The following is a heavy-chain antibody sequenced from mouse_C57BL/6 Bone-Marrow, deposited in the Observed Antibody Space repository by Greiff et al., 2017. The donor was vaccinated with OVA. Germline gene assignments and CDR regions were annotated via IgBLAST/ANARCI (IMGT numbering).Heavy chain of an antibody. CDR3: TRDPRGSSPMDY. J-gene: IGHJ4*01. V-gene: IGHV5-9-1*02. CDR2: ISSGGDYI. CDR1: GFTFSSYA. D-gene: IGHD1-1*01. Sequence: EVQGVESGEGLVKPGGSLKLPCAASGFTFSSYAMSWVRQTPEKRLEWVAYISSGGDYIYYADTVKGRFTISRDNARNTLYLQMSSLKSEDTAMYYCTRDPRGSSPMDYWGQGTSVTVSS.